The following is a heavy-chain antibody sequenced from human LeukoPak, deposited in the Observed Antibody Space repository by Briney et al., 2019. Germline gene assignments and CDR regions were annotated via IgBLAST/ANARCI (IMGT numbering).Heavy chain of an antibody. CDR3: AREQPAGSTDY. CDR1: GFIFDYYS. J-gene: IGHJ4*02. CDR2: VSPDGRTT. V-gene: IGHV3-64*01. D-gene: IGHD2-2*01. Sequence: GGSLRLSCAASGFIFDYYSMHWVRQAPEKGLEYVSVVSPDGRTTYYTNSVKGRFTISRDNSKNTIYLQMGSLRDDDMAVYYCAREQPAGSTDYWGQGTLVTVSS.